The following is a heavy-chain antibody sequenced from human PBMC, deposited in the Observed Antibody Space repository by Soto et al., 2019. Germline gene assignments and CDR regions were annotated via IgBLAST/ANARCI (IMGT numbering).Heavy chain of an antibody. CDR2: IKPDGSET. Sequence: GGSLRLSCEASGFTFRSSWMSWVRQAPGKGLERVSYIKPDGSETYYVDSVRGRLTISRDNAKNSLYLQMNSLRAEDTALYYCARDPSFGAFDIWGQGTMVTVSS. D-gene: IGHD3-10*01. V-gene: IGHV3-7*01. J-gene: IGHJ3*02. CDR1: GFTFRSSW. CDR3: ARDPSFGAFDI.